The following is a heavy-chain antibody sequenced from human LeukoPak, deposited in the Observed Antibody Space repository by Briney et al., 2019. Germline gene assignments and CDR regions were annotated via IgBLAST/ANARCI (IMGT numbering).Heavy chain of an antibody. Sequence: GGSLRLSCAASAFTFSTYAMSWVRQAPGKGLDWVSAISDSGLSTYYADSVKGRVTISRDNSKNTLYLQMNSPRAEDTAVYYCARQITFGGVIVRYFDCWGQGTLVTVSS. D-gene: IGHD3-16*02. J-gene: IGHJ4*02. CDR3: ARQITFGGVIVRYFDC. CDR2: ISDSGLST. V-gene: IGHV3-23*01. CDR1: AFTFSTYA.